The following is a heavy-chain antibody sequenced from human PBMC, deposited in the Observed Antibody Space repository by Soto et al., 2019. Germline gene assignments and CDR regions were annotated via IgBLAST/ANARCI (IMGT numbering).Heavy chain of an antibody. CDR2: INANGAST. J-gene: IGHJ4*02. D-gene: IGHD2-8*02. CDR3: ATGLVSTYWEGY. Sequence: EVQVLESGGGLVQPGGSLRLSCVGSGFTFSNHVMTWVRQAPGKGLEWVSSINANGASTYYAESVMGRFTISRDNSRNTLSLQMRSLRAEDTAVYYCATGLVSTYWEGYWGQGTLVTVSS. CDR1: GFTFSNHV. V-gene: IGHV3-23*01.